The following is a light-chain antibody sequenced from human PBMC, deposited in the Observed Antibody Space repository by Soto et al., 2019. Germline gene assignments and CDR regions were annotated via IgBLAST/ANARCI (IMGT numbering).Light chain of an antibody. CDR3: SSYTSSSTYG. V-gene: IGLV2-14*01. CDR2: EVS. CDR1: SSDVGGYIS. J-gene: IGLJ1*01. Sequence: QSALTQPASVSGSPGQSITISCTGTSSDVGGYISVSWYQQHPGKAPKLMIYEVSNRPSGVSSRFSGSKSGNTASLTISGLQAEDEADYYCSSYTSSSTYGFGTGTKVTV.